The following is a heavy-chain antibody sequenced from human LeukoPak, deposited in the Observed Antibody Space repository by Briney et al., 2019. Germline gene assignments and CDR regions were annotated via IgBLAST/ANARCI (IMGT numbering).Heavy chain of an antibody. Sequence: GGSLRLSCEASGFTFNTYSMNWVRQAPGKGLEWISYITGNSHTIYYADSVKGRFTISRDNAKNSLYLQMNSLRAEDTAVYYCARSHYDILTGYEPYYMDVWGKGTTVTISS. CDR1: GFTFNTYS. CDR3: ARSHYDILTGYEPYYMDV. V-gene: IGHV3-48*04. D-gene: IGHD3-9*01. J-gene: IGHJ6*03. CDR2: ITGNSHTI.